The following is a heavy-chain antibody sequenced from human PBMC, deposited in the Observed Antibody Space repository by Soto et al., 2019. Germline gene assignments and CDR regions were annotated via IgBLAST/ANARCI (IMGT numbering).Heavy chain of an antibody. J-gene: IGHJ4*02. CDR1: GGSITSNF. Sequence: QVQLQESGPGLVKPSETLSLTCTVSGGSITSNFWSWIRQPPEKGLEWIGYIYYSGTTKYSPSLKSRVTISVDTSKNQFSLKLNSVTAADTAVYYCARGVGRHFDSESGVDSWGQGTLVTVSS. V-gene: IGHV4-59*01. CDR2: IYYSGTT. D-gene: IGHD3-9*01. CDR3: ARGVGRHFDSESGVDS.